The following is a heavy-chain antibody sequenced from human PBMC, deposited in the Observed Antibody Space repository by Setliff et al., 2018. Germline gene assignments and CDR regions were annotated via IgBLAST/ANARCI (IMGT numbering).Heavy chain of an antibody. J-gene: IGHJ4*01. CDR1: GGSFSGYY. Sequence: PSETLSLTCAVYGGSFSGYYWSWIRQPPGKGLEWIGEINHSGSTNYNPSLKSRVTISVDTSKNQFSLKLSSVTAADTAVYYCARGRIAAALYYFDYWG. D-gene: IGHD6-13*01. CDR3: ARGRIAAALYYFDY. CDR2: INHSGST. V-gene: IGHV4-34*01.